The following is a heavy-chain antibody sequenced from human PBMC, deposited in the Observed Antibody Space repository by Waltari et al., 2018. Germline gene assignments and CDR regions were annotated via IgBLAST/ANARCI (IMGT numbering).Heavy chain of an antibody. V-gene: IGHV3-49*04. CDR2: IRSKAYGGTT. J-gene: IGHJ4*02. CDR3: TREAGRGTLDY. CDR1: GFTFGDYA. D-gene: IGHD1-7*01. Sequence: EVQLVESGGGLVQPGRSLRLSCTAAGFTFGDYAMSWVRQAPGKGLEWVGFIRSKAYGGTTEYAASVKGRFTISRDDSKSIAYLQMNSLKTEDTAVYYCTREAGRGTLDYWGQGTLVTVSS.